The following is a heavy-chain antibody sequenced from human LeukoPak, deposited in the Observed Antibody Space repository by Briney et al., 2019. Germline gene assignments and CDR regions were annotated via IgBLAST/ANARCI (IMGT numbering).Heavy chain of an antibody. Sequence: PGGSLRLSCAASGFSFSTYGMHWVRQAPGKGLEWVAFIRYDGSSTYYADSVKGRFTISRDNSKNTLYLQMNSLRAEDTAVYYCAKDKQLVVWGQGTLVTVSS. D-gene: IGHD6-6*01. J-gene: IGHJ4*02. CDR3: AKDKQLVV. CDR1: GFSFSTYG. V-gene: IGHV3-30*02. CDR2: IRYDGSST.